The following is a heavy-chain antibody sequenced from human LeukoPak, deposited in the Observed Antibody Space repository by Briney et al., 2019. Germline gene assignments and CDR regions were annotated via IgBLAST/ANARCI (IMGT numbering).Heavy chain of an antibody. CDR3: ARVLRPGIAAAGTGGYLDY. D-gene: IGHD6-13*01. Sequence: GGSLRLSCAASGYTFTSYYMHWVRQAPGQGLEWMGIINPSGGSTSYAQKFQGRVTMTRDTSTSTVYMELSSLRSEDTAVYYCARVLRPGIAAAGTGGYLDYWGQGTLVTVSS. J-gene: IGHJ4*02. CDR2: INPSGGST. CDR1: GYTFTSYY. V-gene: IGHV1-46*01.